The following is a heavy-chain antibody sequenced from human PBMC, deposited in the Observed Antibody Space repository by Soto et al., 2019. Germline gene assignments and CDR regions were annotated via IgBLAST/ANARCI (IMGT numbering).Heavy chain of an antibody. D-gene: IGHD2-8*01. J-gene: IGHJ4*02. V-gene: IGHV1-18*01. Sequence: QVQLVQSGAEVKKPGASVKFSCKASGYTFTSYGISWVRQAPGQGLEWMGWISAYNGNTNYAQKLQGRVTMTTDTSTSTAYMELRSLRSDDTAVYYCARVDIVLMVYAPSIDYWGQGTLVTVSS. CDR3: ARVDIVLMVYAPSIDY. CDR1: GYTFTSYG. CDR2: ISAYNGNT.